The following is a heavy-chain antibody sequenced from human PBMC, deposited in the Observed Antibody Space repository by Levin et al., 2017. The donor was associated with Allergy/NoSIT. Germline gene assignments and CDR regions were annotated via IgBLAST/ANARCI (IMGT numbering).Heavy chain of an antibody. D-gene: IGHD2-2*01. V-gene: IGHV1-2*02. CDR1: GYTFTGYY. Sequence: VASVKVSCKASGYTFTGYYMHWVRQAPGQGLEWMGWINPNSGGTNYAQKFQGRVTMTRDTSISTAYMELSRLRSDDTAVYYCARDPEYQLLSSSGWFDPWGQGTLVTVSS. CDR3: ARDPEYQLLSSSGWFDP. CDR2: INPNSGGT. J-gene: IGHJ5*02.